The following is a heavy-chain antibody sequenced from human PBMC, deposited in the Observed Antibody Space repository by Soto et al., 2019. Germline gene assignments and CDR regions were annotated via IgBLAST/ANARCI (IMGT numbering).Heavy chain of an antibody. V-gene: IGHV3-23*01. CDR1: GFTFSSFA. CDR2: VRGNGGTT. Sequence: GGSLRLSCAASGFTFSSFAMSWVRQAPGKGLVWVSAVRGNGGTTYHSDSVKGRFTNSRDNSKNTLYLQMSSLSAEDTGLYYCAKDGDYGSSGYYYPGRSKTFYGVDVWGRGTTVTVSS. J-gene: IGHJ6*02. D-gene: IGHD3-22*01. CDR3: AKDGDYGSSGYYYPGRSKTFYGVDV.